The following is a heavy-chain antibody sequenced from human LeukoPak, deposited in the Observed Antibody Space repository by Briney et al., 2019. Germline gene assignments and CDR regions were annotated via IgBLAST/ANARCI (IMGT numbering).Heavy chain of an antibody. CDR2: LGTAGDT. J-gene: IGHJ4*02. D-gene: IGHD5-24*01. Sequence: GGSLRLSCAASGFILSNYAMHWVRQPAGKGLEWVSALGTAGDTFCPGSVKGRFTISRDNAKKSLFLQMSSLRAEDTAIYYCARQSTPHGNFDYWGQGTLVTVSS. CDR3: ARQSTPHGNFDY. V-gene: IGHV3-13*01. CDR1: GFILSNYA.